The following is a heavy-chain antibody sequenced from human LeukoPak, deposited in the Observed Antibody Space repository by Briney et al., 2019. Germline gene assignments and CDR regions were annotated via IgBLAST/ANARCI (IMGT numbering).Heavy chain of an antibody. CDR1: GGSISISIYY. CDR3: ARGHEAFDF. Sequence: SETLSLTCTVSGGSISISIYYWGWIRQSPGKGLEWIGSIYYSGSTYYNPSLKSRVTISVDTSKNQFSLKLSSVTAADTGVYYCARGHEAFDFWGQGTTVTVSS. CDR2: IYYSGST. J-gene: IGHJ3*01. V-gene: IGHV4-39*01.